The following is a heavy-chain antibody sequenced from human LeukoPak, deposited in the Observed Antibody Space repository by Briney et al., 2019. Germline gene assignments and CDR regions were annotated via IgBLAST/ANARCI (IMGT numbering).Heavy chain of an antibody. D-gene: IGHD2-2*01. V-gene: IGHV3-30*04. CDR2: ISYDGSNK. Sequence: GRSLRLSCAASGFTFSSYAMHWVRQAPGKGLEWVAVISYDGSNKYYADSVKGRFTISRDNSKNTLYLQMNSLRAEDTAVYYCARVGDCSSTSCYYYYGMDVWGQGTTVTVSS. J-gene: IGHJ6*02. CDR1: GFTFSSYA. CDR3: ARVGDCSSTSCYYYYGMDV.